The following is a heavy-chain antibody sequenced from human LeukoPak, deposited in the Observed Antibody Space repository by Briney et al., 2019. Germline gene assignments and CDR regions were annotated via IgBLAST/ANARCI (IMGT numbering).Heavy chain of an antibody. D-gene: IGHD5-24*01. J-gene: IGHJ4*02. CDR1: GFTFSSYG. V-gene: IGHV3-21*01. CDR2: ISSSSSYI. CDR3: ARLVGRLQLGVVDY. Sequence: PGGSLRLSCAASGFTFSSYGMHWVRQAPGKGLEWVSSISSSSSYIYYADSVKGRFTISRDNAKNSLYLQMNSLRAEDTAVYYCARLVGRLQLGVVDYWGQGTLVTVSS.